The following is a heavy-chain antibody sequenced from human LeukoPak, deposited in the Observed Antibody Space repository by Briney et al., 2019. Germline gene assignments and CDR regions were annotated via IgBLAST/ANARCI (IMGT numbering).Heavy chain of an antibody. CDR2: IWYDGSNK. Sequence: GGSLRLSCAASGFTFSSYGMHWVRQAPGKGLEWVAVIWYDGSNKHYADSVKGRFTISRDNSKNTLYLQMNSLRAEDTAVYYCARDYLSYGSGSSNWFDPWGQGTLVTVSS. J-gene: IGHJ5*02. CDR3: ARDYLSYGSGSSNWFDP. D-gene: IGHD3-10*01. CDR1: GFTFSSYG. V-gene: IGHV3-33*01.